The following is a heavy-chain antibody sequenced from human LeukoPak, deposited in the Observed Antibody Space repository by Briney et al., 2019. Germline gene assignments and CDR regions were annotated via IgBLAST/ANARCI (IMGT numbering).Heavy chain of an antibody. CDR3: ARVQNFGDYVFDY. Sequence: GGSLRLSCAASGFTYSDYWMSWVRQAPGKGLEWVAFINHDGSQKSYLDSAEGRFAVSRDNDKNSVSLQMKSLRPEDTAVYYCARVQNFGDYVFDYWGQGTLVTVSS. CDR1: GFTYSDYW. V-gene: IGHV3-7*01. D-gene: IGHD3-16*01. CDR2: INHDGSQK. J-gene: IGHJ4*02.